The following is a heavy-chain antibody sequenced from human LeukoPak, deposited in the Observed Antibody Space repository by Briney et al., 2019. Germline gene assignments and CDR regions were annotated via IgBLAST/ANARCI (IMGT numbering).Heavy chain of an antibody. CDR3: ARDSGSSWRSDAFDI. Sequence: GGTLRLSCSASGFTFTTYGMNWVRQAPGKGLEWVSSISSSSSYIYYADSVKGRFTISRDNAKNSLYLQMNSLRAEDTAVYYCARDSGSSWRSDAFDIWGQGTMVTVSS. CDR2: ISSSSSYI. D-gene: IGHD6-13*01. CDR1: GFTFTTYG. J-gene: IGHJ3*02. V-gene: IGHV3-21*01.